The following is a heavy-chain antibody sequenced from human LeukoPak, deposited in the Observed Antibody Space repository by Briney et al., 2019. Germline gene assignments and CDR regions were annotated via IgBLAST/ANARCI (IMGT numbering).Heavy chain of an antibody. CDR3: ARHQYSGSYYPY. D-gene: IGHD1-26*01. CDR1: GGSVSISSYF. V-gene: IGHV4-39*01. CDR2: IYYSGNT. J-gene: IGHJ4*02. Sequence: PSETLSLTCNVSGGSVSISSYFWGWIRQPPGKGLEWIGYIYYSGNTYYNPSLKSRVTISIDTSKNQFSPRLISVTAADTAVYYCARHQYSGSYYPYWGQGTLVTVSS.